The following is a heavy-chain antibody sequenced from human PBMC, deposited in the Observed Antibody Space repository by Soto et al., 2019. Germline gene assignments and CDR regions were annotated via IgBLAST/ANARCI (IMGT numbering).Heavy chain of an antibody. D-gene: IGHD4-17*01. J-gene: IGHJ6*02. CDR3: AALPYGDRYYGMDV. Sequence: QMQLVQSGPEVKKPGTSVKVSCKASGFTFTSSAVQWVRQARGQRREWIGWIVVGSGNTNYAQKFQERVTITRDMSTSTAYMELSSLRSEDTAVYYCAALPYGDRYYGMDVWGQGTTVTVSS. CDR1: GFTFTSSA. CDR2: IVVGSGNT. V-gene: IGHV1-58*01.